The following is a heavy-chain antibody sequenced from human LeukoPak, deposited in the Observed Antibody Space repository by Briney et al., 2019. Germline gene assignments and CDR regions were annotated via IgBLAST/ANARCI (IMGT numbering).Heavy chain of an antibody. CDR1: GGSISSSSYY. D-gene: IGHD3-3*01. Sequence: PSETLSLTCTVSGGSISSSSYYWGWIRQPPGKGLEWIGEVHLDGRTNYNPSLKSRLIMSVDLLENHISLRLTSVTAADAAVYYCAREGGFYRPLDYSGQGTLVTVSS. CDR3: AREGGFYRPLDY. CDR2: VHLDGRT. V-gene: IGHV4-39*07. J-gene: IGHJ4*02.